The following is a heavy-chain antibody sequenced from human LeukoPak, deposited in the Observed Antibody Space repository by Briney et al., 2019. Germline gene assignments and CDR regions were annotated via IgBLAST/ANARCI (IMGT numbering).Heavy chain of an antibody. J-gene: IGHJ4*02. CDR1: GFTVSSNY. CDR3: AKPYGDYHFDY. Sequence: PGGSLRLSCAASGFTVSSNYMSWVRQAPGKGLEWVSAISGSGGSTYYADSVKGRFTISRDNSKNTLYLQMNSLRAEDTAVYYCAKPYGDYHFDYWGQGTLVTVSS. D-gene: IGHD4-17*01. V-gene: IGHV3-23*01. CDR2: ISGSGGST.